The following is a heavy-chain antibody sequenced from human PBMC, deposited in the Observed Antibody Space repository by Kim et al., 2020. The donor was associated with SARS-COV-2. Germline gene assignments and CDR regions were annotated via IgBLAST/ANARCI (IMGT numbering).Heavy chain of an antibody. CDR3: AKERGLGYCSSTSCQSVLIYLSVFDY. CDR1: GFTFSSYA. D-gene: IGHD2-2*01. Sequence: GGSLRLSCAASGFTFSSYAMSWVRQAPGKGLEWVSAISGSGGSTYYADSVKGRFTISRDNSKNTLYLQMNSLRAEDTAVYYCAKERGLGYCSSTSCQSVLIYLSVFDYWGQGTLVTVSS. V-gene: IGHV3-23*01. J-gene: IGHJ4*02. CDR2: ISGSGGST.